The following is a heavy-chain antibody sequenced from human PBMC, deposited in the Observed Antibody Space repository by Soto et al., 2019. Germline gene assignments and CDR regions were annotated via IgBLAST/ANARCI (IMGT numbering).Heavy chain of an antibody. CDR3: ARVRGSAYVRGRYFDY. J-gene: IGHJ4*02. Sequence: PSETLSLTCAVYGGSFSGYYWSWIRQPPGKGLEWIGEINHSGSTNYNPSLKSRVTISVDTSKNQFSLKLSSVTAADTAVYYCARVRGSAYVRGRYFDYWGQGTLVTVSS. V-gene: IGHV4-34*01. CDR2: INHSGST. CDR1: GGSFSGYY. D-gene: IGHD3-10*02.